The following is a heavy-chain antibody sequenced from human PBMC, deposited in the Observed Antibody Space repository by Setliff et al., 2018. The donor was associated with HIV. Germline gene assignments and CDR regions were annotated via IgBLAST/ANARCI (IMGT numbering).Heavy chain of an antibody. CDR1: GDSMDSRKW. V-gene: IGHV4-4*02. CDR3: ARPLTTSYNFWGDAFAL. J-gene: IGHJ3*01. CDR2: IYPSGNT. Sequence: PSETLSLTCVVSGDSMDSRKWWSWVRQTPGKGLEYIGTIYPSGNTIYNPSLKSRTTISIDKSNNQFSLKLSSMTAADTAVYYCARPLTTSYNFWGDAFALWGQGTMVTV. D-gene: IGHD3-3*01.